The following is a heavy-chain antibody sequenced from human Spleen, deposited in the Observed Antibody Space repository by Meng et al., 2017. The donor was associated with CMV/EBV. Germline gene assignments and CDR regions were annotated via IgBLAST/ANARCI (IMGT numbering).Heavy chain of an antibody. D-gene: IGHD3-3*01. CDR1: GYTFTSYG. V-gene: IGHV1-18*01. J-gene: IGHJ4*02. CDR2: ISAYNGNT. Sequence: ASVKVSCKASGYTFTSYGISWVRQAPGQGLEWMGWISAYNGNTNYAQKLQGRVTMTRDTSTSTVYMELSSLRSEDTAVYYCARESRRFLNFDYWGQGTLVTVSS. CDR3: ARESRRFLNFDY.